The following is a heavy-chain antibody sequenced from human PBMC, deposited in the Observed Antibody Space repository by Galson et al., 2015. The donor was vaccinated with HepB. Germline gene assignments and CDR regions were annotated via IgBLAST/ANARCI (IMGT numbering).Heavy chain of an antibody. CDR2: ISWNSGSI. V-gene: IGHV3-9*01. CDR1: GFTFDDYA. Sequence: SLRLSCAASGFTFDDYAMHWVRQAPGKGLEWVSGISWNSGSIGYADSVKGRFTISRDNAKNSLYLQMNSLRTEDTAVYYCTGPSVDGDYERWFDPWGQGTLVTVSS. J-gene: IGHJ5*02. D-gene: IGHD4-17*01. CDR3: TGPSVDGDYERWFDP.